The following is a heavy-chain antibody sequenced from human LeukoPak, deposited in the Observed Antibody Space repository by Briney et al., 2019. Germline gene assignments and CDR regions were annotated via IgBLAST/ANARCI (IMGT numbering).Heavy chain of an antibody. D-gene: IGHD6-6*01. J-gene: IGHJ4*02. Sequence: GGSLRLSCAASGFIFSSYGMHWVRQAPGKGLEWVAVIWYDGSHKSYADSVKGRFTISRDNSKNTLYLQMNSLRAEDTAVYYCAAGRIVYSSPSYFDYWGQGTLVTVSS. V-gene: IGHV3-33*01. CDR2: IWYDGSHK. CDR1: GFIFSSYG. CDR3: AAGRIVYSSPSYFDY.